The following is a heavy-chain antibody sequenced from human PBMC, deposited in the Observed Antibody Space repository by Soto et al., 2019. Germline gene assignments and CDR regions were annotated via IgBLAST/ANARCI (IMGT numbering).Heavy chain of an antibody. CDR3: AKGQLLYNCFDP. Sequence: SETLSLTCAVYGGSFSGYYWSWIRQPPGKGLEWIGEINHSGSTNYNPSLKSRVTISVDTSKSQFSLKLSSVTAADTAVYYCAKGQLLYNCFDPWGQGTLVTVSS. J-gene: IGHJ5*02. CDR1: GGSFSGYY. CDR2: INHSGST. D-gene: IGHD2-2*01. V-gene: IGHV4-34*01.